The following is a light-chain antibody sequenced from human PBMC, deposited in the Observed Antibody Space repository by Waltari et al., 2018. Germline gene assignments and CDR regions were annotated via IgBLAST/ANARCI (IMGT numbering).Light chain of an antibody. V-gene: IGLV2-14*01. Sequence: SARTQPASVSASPGQSVTLSCTGPSRDRGRDNYLARHQQHPGKAPKPIIYAVSKRPSGVSNRFSGSKSGNTASLTISGLQAEDEADYYCSSYTSSSTYVVFGGGTKLPVL. CDR1: SRDRGRDNY. J-gene: IGLJ2*01. CDR2: AVS. CDR3: SSYTSSSTYVV.